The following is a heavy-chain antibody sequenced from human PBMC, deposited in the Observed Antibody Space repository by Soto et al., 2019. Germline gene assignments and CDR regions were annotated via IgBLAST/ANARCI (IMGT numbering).Heavy chain of an antibody. Sequence: GESLKISCAASGFTFSSYAMSWVRQAPGKGLEWVSAISGSGGSTYYADSVKGRFTISRDNSKNTLYLQMNSLRAEDTAVYYCAKDRDSSGWYAAGFDYWGQGTLVTVSS. CDR2: ISGSGGST. D-gene: IGHD6-19*01. V-gene: IGHV3-23*01. J-gene: IGHJ4*02. CDR3: AKDRDSSGWYAAGFDY. CDR1: GFTFSSYA.